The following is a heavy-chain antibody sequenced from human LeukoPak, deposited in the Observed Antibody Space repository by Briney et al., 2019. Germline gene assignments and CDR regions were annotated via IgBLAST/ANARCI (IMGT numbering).Heavy chain of an antibody. V-gene: IGHV3-7*03. CDR3: ASGLELDY. CDR2: VKQDGSEK. CDR1: GFTFRSYW. J-gene: IGHJ4*02. Sequence: GGSLRLSCAASGFTFRSYWMRWVRQAPGKGLEWVANVKQDGSEKNYVDSVKGRFTISRDNAKNSLYLQMNSLRAEDTAVYYCASGLELDYWGQGTLVTVSS.